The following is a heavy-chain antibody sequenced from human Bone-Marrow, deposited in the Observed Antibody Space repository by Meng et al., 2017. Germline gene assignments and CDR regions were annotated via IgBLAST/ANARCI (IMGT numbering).Heavy chain of an antibody. J-gene: IGHJ4*02. Sequence: GESLKISCAASGFNFRSYEMNWVRQAPGKGLEWLSYISTTGSTLYYADSVKGRLTISRDNAKNSLYLQMNSLRAEDTAVYYCARGTYDSGSYPFDYWGQGTLVTVSS. V-gene: IGHV3-48*03. D-gene: IGHD3-10*01. CDR1: GFNFRSYE. CDR3: ARGTYDSGSYPFDY. CDR2: ISTTGSTL.